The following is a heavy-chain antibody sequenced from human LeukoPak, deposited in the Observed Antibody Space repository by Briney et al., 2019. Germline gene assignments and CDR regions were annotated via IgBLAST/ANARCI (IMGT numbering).Heavy chain of an antibody. V-gene: IGHV3-48*04. CDR1: GFTFSSYS. Sequence: PGGSLRLSCAASGFTFSSYSMNWVRQAPGKGLEWVSYISSSSSTIYYADSVKGRFTISRDNAKNSLYLQMNSLRAEDTAVYYCARRIAVAGTHAFDIWGQGTMVTVSS. D-gene: IGHD6-19*01. CDR2: ISSSSSTI. J-gene: IGHJ3*02. CDR3: ARRIAVAGTHAFDI.